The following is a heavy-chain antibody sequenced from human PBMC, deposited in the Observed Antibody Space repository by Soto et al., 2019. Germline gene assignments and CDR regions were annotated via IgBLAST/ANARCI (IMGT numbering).Heavy chain of an antibody. CDR2: VYWNDAK. J-gene: IGHJ4*02. Sequence: SVPTMVNPTQTLTLTCTFSGFSLSTSQVGVGWIRQPPGKALEWLAHVYWNDAKYYSLSLKTRLTITKDTSKNQVVLTMTNMEPLDTATHGGANLNTRGFYFDDWGQGALVTVSS. V-gene: IGHV2-5*01. CDR3: ANLNTRGFYFDD. CDR1: GFSLSTSQVG.